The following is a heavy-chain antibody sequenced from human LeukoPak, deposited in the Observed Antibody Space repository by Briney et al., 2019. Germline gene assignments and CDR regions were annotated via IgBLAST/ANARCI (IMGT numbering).Heavy chain of an antibody. Sequence: GGSLRLSCSASGFTFSSYAMHWVRQAPGKGLEYVSAISSNGGSTYYADSVKGRFTISRDNSKNTLYLQMNSLRAEDTAVYYCAKKYSSSSARDYWGQGTLVTVSS. CDR1: GFTFSSYA. CDR3: AKKYSSSSARDY. D-gene: IGHD6-6*01. V-gene: IGHV3-64*04. J-gene: IGHJ4*02. CDR2: ISSNGGST.